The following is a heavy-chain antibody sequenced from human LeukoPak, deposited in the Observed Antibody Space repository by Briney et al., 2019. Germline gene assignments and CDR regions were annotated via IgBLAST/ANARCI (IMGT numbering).Heavy chain of an antibody. CDR1: GFTVSSNY. J-gene: IGHJ4*02. CDR3: ARVNGIAAAVLFDY. V-gene: IGHV3-53*01. Sequence: GGSLRLSCAATGFTVSSNYMSWVRQAPGKGLEWVSIIYSGGSTFYADSVKGRFTISRDNSKNTLYLQMNSLRAEDTAVYYCARVNGIAAAVLFDYWGQGTLVTVS. D-gene: IGHD6-13*01. CDR2: IYSGGST.